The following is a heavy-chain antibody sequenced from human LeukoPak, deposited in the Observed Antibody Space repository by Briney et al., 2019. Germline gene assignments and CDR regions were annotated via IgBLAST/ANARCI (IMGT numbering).Heavy chain of an antibody. D-gene: IGHD5-24*01. CDR1: GFTFSQYW. J-gene: IGHJ4*02. Sequence: GGSLRLSCAASGFTFSQYWMSWVRQAPGKGLEWVANIKHDGSEKQDGSEKNYVDSVKGRFTISRDNAKNSLYLQMNSLRAEDTAVYYCASRDGYNSNLDYWGQGTLVTVSS. CDR3: ASRDGYNSNLDY. V-gene: IGHV3-7*01. CDR2: IKHDGSEKQDGSEK.